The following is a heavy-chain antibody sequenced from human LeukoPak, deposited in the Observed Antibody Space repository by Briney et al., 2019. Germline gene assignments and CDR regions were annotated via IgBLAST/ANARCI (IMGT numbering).Heavy chain of an antibody. Sequence: GASVKVSCKASGYTFSTNGISWVRQAPGQGLEWMGWISAYNGNTNYAQKLQGRVTITTDESTSTAYMELSSLRSEDTAVYYCARVRHDYYDSSGYLFDYWGQGTLVTVSS. CDR3: ARVRHDYYDSSGYLFDY. J-gene: IGHJ4*02. CDR2: ISAYNGNT. V-gene: IGHV1-18*01. D-gene: IGHD3-22*01. CDR1: GYTFSTNG.